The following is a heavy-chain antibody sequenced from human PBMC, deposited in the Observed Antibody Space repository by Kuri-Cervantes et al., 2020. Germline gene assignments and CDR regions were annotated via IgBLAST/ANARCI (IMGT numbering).Heavy chain of an antibody. Sequence: ASVKVSCKASGYTFTSYYMLWVRQAPGQGLEWMGIINPSGGSTSYAQKFQGRVTMTRDTSTSTVYMELSSLRSEDTAVYYCARGGEKVAAAGTSYYYYGMDVWGQGTTVTVSS. V-gene: IGHV1-46*01. CDR2: INPSGGST. J-gene: IGHJ6*02. CDR1: GYTFTSYY. CDR3: ARGGEKVAAAGTSYYYYGMDV. D-gene: IGHD6-13*01.